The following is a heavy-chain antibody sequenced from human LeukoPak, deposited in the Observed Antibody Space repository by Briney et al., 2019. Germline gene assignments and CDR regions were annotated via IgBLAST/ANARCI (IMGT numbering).Heavy chain of an antibody. D-gene: IGHD1-26*01. J-gene: IGHJ1*01. CDR3: ATDRGDSGSHYRPSFQH. Sequence: ASVKVSCKVSGYTLTELSMHWVRQAPGKGLEWMGGFDPEDGETIYAQKFQGRVTMTEDTSTDTAYMELSSLRSEDTAVYYCATDRGDSGSHYRPSFQHWGQGTLVTVSS. CDR1: GYTLTELS. V-gene: IGHV1-24*01. CDR2: FDPEDGET.